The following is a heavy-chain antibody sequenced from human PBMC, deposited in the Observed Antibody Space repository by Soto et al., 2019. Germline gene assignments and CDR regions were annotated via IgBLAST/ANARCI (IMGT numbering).Heavy chain of an antibody. CDR1: GYTFTSYG. V-gene: IGHV1-18*01. CDR2: ISAYNGNT. CDR3: ALFLVSAAGPFDY. D-gene: IGHD6-13*01. J-gene: IGHJ4*02. Sequence: ASVKVSCKASGYTFTSYGISWVRQAPGQGLEWMGWISAYNGNTNYAQKLQGRVTMTTDTSTSTAYTELRSLRSDDTAVYYCALFLVSAAGPFDYWGQGTLVTVSS.